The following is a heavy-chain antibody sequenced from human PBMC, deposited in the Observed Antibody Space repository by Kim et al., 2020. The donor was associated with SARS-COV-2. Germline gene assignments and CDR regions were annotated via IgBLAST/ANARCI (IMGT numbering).Heavy chain of an antibody. J-gene: IGHJ4*02. Sequence: ASVKVSCKASGYSLSGYGMNWVRQAPGQGLEWVGWIDGKTGNPTYAQDFIARFVISLDTSVNTAYLQIDSLKAEDTAMYYCARDTTWQSDFWGQGTLVTVSS. CDR1: GYSLSGYG. V-gene: IGHV7-4-1*01. CDR2: IDGKTGNP. D-gene: IGHD1-26*01. CDR3: ARDTTWQSDF.